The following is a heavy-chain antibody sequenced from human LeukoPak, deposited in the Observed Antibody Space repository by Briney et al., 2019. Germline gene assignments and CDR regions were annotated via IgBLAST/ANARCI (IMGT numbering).Heavy chain of an antibody. V-gene: IGHV3-74*03. CDR3: ASPLQSPGY. Sequence: GGSLRLSCAASGFTFSTYWMHWVRQAPGKGLMSVSRINSDGTTTEYADSVKGRFTISRDNAKNALYLQMNNLRVEDTAMYYCASPLQSPGYWGQGTLVTVSS. CDR2: INSDGTTT. CDR1: GFTFSTYW. D-gene: IGHD3-9*01. J-gene: IGHJ4*02.